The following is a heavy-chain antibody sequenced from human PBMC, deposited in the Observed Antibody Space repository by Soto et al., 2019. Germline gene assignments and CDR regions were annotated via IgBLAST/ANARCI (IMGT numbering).Heavy chain of an antibody. V-gene: IGHV3-33*01. J-gene: IGHJ6*02. D-gene: IGHD4-17*01. CDR3: ARGLDYGDYYYGMDV. CDR2: IWYDGSNK. Sequence: QVQLVESGGGVVQPGRSLRLSCAASGFTFSSYGMHWVRQAPGKGLEWVAVIWYDGSNKYYADSVKGRFTISRDNSKNTLYLQMNSLRAEDTAVYYCARGLDYGDYYYGMDVWGQGTTVTVSS. CDR1: GFTFSSYG.